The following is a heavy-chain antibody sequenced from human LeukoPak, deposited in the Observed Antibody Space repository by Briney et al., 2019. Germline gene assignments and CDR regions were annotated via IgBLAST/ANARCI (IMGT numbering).Heavy chain of an antibody. CDR3: AREYCSGGSCRHYYYGMDV. Sequence: VASVKVSCTASGYTFTSYGISWVRQAPGQGLEWMGWISAYNGNTNYAQKLQGRVAMTTDTSTSAAYMELRSLRSDDTAVYYCAREYCSGGSCRHYYYGMDVWGQGTTVTVSS. D-gene: IGHD2-15*01. CDR2: ISAYNGNT. V-gene: IGHV1-18*01. CDR1: GYTFTSYG. J-gene: IGHJ6*02.